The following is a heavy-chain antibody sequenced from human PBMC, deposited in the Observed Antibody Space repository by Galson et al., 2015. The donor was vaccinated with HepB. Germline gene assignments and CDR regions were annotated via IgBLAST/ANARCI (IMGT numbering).Heavy chain of an antibody. V-gene: IGHV3-30*04. D-gene: IGHD1-26*01. J-gene: IGHJ4*02. CDR1: GFTFSSYA. CDR3: AKDLSGMGATTVDS. CDR2: ISYDGSNK. Sequence: SLRLSCAASGFTFSSYAMHWVRQAPGKGLEWVAVISYDGSNKYYADSVKGRFTISRDNSKNTLYLQMNSLRAEDTAVYYCAKDLSGMGATTVDSWGQGTLVTVSS.